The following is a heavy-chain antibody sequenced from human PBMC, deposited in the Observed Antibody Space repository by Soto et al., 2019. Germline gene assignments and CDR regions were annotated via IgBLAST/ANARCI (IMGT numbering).Heavy chain of an antibody. Sequence: GGSLRLSCAASGFTFSSYEMNWVRQAPGKGLEWVSYISGSGSTIYYADSVKGRSTISRDNAKNSLYLQMNSLRAEDTAVYYCAKSSILRYYYYGMDVWGQGTTVTVSS. CDR1: GFTFSSYE. D-gene: IGHD2-21*01. CDR3: AKSSILRYYYYGMDV. CDR2: ISGSGSTI. V-gene: IGHV3-48*03. J-gene: IGHJ6*02.